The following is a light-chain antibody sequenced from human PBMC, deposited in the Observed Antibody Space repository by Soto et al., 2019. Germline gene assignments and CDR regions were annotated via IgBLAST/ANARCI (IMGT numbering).Light chain of an antibody. V-gene: IGLV2-14*01. Sequence: QSVLTQPASVSGSPGQSITISCTGTSSDVGGYNYVSWYQQHPGKAPKLMIYDVTNRPSGVSNRFSGSKSGNTASLTISGLQAEDEAEYYCSSYTSSNTLEVFGTGTKVTVL. CDR3: SSYTSSNTLEV. J-gene: IGLJ1*01. CDR1: SSDVGGYNY. CDR2: DVT.